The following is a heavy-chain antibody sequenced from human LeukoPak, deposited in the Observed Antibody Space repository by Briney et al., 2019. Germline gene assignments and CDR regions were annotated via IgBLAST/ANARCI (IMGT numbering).Heavy chain of an antibody. CDR3: ARGRSLAYCGGDCDSSFDP. V-gene: IGHV1-18*01. D-gene: IGHD2-21*02. CDR2: ISAYNGNT. J-gene: IGHJ5*02. CDR1: GYTFTSYG. Sequence: ASVKVSCKASGYTFTSYGISWVRQAPGQGLEWMGWISAYNGNTNYAQKLQGRVTMTTDTSTSTAYMELRSLRSDDTAVYYCARGRSLAYCGGDCDSSFDPWGQGTLVTVSS.